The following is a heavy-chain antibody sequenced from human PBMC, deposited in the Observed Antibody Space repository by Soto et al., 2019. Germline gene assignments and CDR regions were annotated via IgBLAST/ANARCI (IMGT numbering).Heavy chain of an antibody. CDR1: GGPFSSGNYY. D-gene: IGHD3-16*01. CDR2: IHYSGKT. Sequence: QLQLQESGPGLVKPSETLSLTCSVSGGPFSSGNYYWGWVRQPPGKGLEWLAAIHYSGKTSYNPSLRTRVSISLDTYMKQLSLDLSSVTAADTAVYYCARIHNAMLWDDTFDTWGQGTMVIVSS. CDR3: ARIHNAMLWDDTFDT. V-gene: IGHV4-39*01. J-gene: IGHJ3*02.